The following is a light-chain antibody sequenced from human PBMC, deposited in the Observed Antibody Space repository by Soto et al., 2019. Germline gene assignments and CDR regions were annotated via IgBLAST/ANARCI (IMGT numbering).Light chain of an antibody. CDR2: GAS. CDR3: QQYGSSPPWT. Sequence: VMTQAPATLYVSPGERATLSCRASQTINNNVAWYQLKDGQVPRLLIYGASSRATGIPDRFSGSGSGTDFTLTISRLEPEDFAVYYCQQYGSSPPWTFGQGTKVDI. CDR1: QTINNN. J-gene: IGKJ1*01. V-gene: IGKV3-20*01.